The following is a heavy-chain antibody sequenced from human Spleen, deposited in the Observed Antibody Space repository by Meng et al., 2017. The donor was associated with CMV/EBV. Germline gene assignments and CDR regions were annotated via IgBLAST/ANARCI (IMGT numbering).Heavy chain of an antibody. J-gene: IGHJ5*02. CDR3: ARDSSTYGSGSYYERNWLDP. V-gene: IGHV3-30-3*01. CDR1: GFIFSTYA. CDR2: VSYDGSNQ. D-gene: IGHD3-10*01. Sequence: GESLKISCATSGFIFSTYAIHWVRQAPGKGLEWVAIVSYDGSNQYFADAVKGRFTISRDNSKNTVYLQMNSLRPEDTAVYYCARDSSTYGSGSYYERNWLDPWGQGTLVTVS.